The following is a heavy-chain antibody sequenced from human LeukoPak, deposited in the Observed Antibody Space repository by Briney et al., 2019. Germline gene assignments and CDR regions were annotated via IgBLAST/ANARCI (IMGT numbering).Heavy chain of an antibody. V-gene: IGHV1-2*02. CDR3: ARDRGIVVVPAEFDY. J-gene: IGHJ4*02. CDR2: INPNSGGT. CDR1: GYTFTGYY. D-gene: IGHD2-2*01. Sequence: ASVEVSCKASGYTFTGYYMHWVRQAPGQGLGWMGWINPNSGGTNYAQKFQGRVTMTRDTSISTAYMELSRLRSDDTAVYYCARDRGIVVVPAEFDYWGQGTLVTVSS.